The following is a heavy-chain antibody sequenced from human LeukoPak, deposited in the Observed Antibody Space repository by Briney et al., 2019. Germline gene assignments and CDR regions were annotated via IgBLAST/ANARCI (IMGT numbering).Heavy chain of an antibody. D-gene: IGHD2-15*01. J-gene: IGHJ4*02. CDR2: VYYSGAT. Sequence: PSETLSLTCTVSDGSINTYYWSWIRHPPGKGPEWIGFVYYSGATSYNPSLKSRVTISIDTSKNQFSLKLTSVTAADTAVYYCARQYCTGGSCYPYFDYWGQGTLVTVSS. CDR1: DGSINTYY. CDR3: ARQYCTGGSCYPYFDY. V-gene: IGHV4-59*01.